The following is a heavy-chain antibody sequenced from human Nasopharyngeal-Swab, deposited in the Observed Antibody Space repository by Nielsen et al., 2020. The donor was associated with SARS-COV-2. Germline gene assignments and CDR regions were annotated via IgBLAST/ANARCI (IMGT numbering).Heavy chain of an antibody. CDR2: IKQDGSEK. Sequence: VRQPPGKGLEWVANIKQDGSEKYYEDSVKGRFTISRDNAKNSLYLQMNSLRVEDTAVYYCARRTFSSTSLIDCWGQGTLVTVSS. D-gene: IGHD2-2*01. CDR3: ARRTFSSTSLIDC. J-gene: IGHJ4*02. V-gene: IGHV3-7*01.